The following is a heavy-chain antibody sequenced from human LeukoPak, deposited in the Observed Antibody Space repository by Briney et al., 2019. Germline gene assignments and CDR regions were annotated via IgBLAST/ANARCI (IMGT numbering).Heavy chain of an antibody. Sequence: SETLSLTCAVYGGSFSGYYWSWIRQPPGKGLEWIGEINHSGSTNYNPSLKSRVTISVDTSKNQFSLKLSSVTAADTAVYHCARDRLSPSYDTWGQGTLVTVSS. CDR2: INHSGST. CDR3: ARDRLSPSYDT. CDR1: GGSFSGYY. D-gene: IGHD3-22*01. V-gene: IGHV4-34*01. J-gene: IGHJ5*02.